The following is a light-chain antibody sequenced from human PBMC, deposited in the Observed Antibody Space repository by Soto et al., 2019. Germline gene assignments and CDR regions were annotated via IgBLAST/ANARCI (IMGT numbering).Light chain of an antibody. CDR2: SNN. V-gene: IGLV1-47*02. CDR3: AAWDDSLSGPGV. J-gene: IGLJ3*02. CDR1: GSNIGSNY. Sequence: QSVLTQPPSASGTPGQRVTISCSGGGSNIGSNYVYWYQQLPGTAPKLLIYSNNQRPSGVPDRFSGSKSGTSASLAISGLRSEDEADYYCAAWDDSLSGPGVFGGGTKLTVL.